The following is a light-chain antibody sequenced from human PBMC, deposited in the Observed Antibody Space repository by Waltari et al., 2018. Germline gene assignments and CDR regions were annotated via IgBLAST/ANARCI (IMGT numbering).Light chain of an antibody. J-gene: IGLJ3*02. CDR2: DVT. Sequence: QSALTQPRSVSGSPGQSVTISCTGTGSDVGGYNHVSWYQQHPGKAPKLMIFDVTSRPSGVPDRFSGSKSGNTASLTISGLQAEDEADYYCCSYAGSIWVFGGGTRMTVL. V-gene: IGLV2-11*01. CDR1: GSDVGGYNH. CDR3: CSYAGSIWV.